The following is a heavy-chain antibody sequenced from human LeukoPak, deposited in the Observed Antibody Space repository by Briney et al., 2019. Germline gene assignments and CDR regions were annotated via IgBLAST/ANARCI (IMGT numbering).Heavy chain of an antibody. D-gene: IGHD2-15*01. CDR1: GYTFTNFD. V-gene: IGHV1-18*01. Sequence: ASVKVSCKTSGYTFTNFDIYWVRQAPGQGLECMGWISGYTGDTKYAQIFQGRFTVTTDTSTSTAYMELRSLTYDDTAVYYCARAGYCGDGGCRGGSAFDVWGQGTMVTVSS. CDR2: ISGYTGDT. CDR3: ARAGYCGDGGCRGGSAFDV. J-gene: IGHJ3*01.